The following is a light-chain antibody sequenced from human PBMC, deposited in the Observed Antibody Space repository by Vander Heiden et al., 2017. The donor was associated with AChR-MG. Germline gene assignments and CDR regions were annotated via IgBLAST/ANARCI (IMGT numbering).Light chain of an antibody. J-gene: IGKJ1*01. CDR2: DAS. CDR1: QRISYN. CDR3: QQDNDWPRT. Sequence: EVVMTQSPATLSVSPGERATLSCRASQRISYNLVWYQQKPGQAPRLLIHDASTRATGIPARFSGSGFGTEFTLTISSLQSEDFAVYYCQQDNDWPRTFGQGTKVEI. V-gene: IGKV3-15*01.